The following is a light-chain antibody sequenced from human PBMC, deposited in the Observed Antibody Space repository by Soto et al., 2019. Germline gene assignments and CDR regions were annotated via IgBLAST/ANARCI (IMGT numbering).Light chain of an antibody. CDR1: SSDVGGYNY. CDR2: EVN. Sequence: QSVLTQPASVSGSPGQSITISCTGTSSDVGGYNYVSWYQQYPGKAPRLMIYEVNNRPSGVSNRFSGSKSGNTASLTISGLQTEDEADYYCSSYTTGSLFVVFGRGTQLTVL. J-gene: IGLJ2*01. CDR3: SSYTTGSLFVV. V-gene: IGLV2-14*01.